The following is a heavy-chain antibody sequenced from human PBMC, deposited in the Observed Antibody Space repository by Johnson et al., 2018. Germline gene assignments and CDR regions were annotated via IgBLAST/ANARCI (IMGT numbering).Heavy chain of an antibody. Sequence: VQLVESGGGLVKPGGSLTVSCAASGFDFSSYSMIWVRQAPGKGLDWVSFISSSSGYIYYADSVKDRFAISRDNAKNSLYLHMNSLGADDTGVDHCARGRGYSASSDSFDVWGQGTPVIVSS. CDR2: ISSSSGYI. D-gene: IGHD5-18*01. J-gene: IGHJ3*01. V-gene: IGHV3-21*01. CDR3: ARGRGYSASSDSFDV. CDR1: GFDFSSYS.